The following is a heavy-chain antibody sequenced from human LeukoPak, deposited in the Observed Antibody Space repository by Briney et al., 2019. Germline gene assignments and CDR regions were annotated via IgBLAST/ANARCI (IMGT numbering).Heavy chain of an antibody. CDR3: ARGYGNYYYYLDV. J-gene: IGHJ6*03. CDR2: IYSGGST. Sequence: PGGSLRLSCAASGFTVSSNYMSWVRQAPGKGLEWVSVIYSGGSTYYADSVKGRFTISRDNAKNSLYLQMNSLRAEDTAVYYCARGYGNYYYYLDVWGKGTTVTVSS. V-gene: IGHV3-53*01. D-gene: IGHD3-16*01. CDR1: GFTVSSNY.